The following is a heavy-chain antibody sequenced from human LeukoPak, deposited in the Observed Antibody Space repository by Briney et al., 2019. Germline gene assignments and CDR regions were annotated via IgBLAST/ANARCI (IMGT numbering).Heavy chain of an antibody. D-gene: IGHD2-15*01. CDR3: ARESAAKFDY. CDR1: TYSFTSYW. J-gene: IGHJ4*02. V-gene: IGHV5-10-1*01. Sequence: GESLEISCKGSTYSFTSYWISWVRQMPGKGLEWMGRIDPSDSYTSYSPSFQGHVTISVDNSISTAYLQWSSLKASDTAMYYCARESAAKFDYWGQGTLVTVSS. CDR2: IDPSDSYT.